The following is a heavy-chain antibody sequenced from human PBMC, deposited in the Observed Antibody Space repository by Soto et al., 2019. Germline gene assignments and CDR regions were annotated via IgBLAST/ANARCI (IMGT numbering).Heavy chain of an antibody. J-gene: IGHJ4*02. CDR2: IKFDGSEK. D-gene: IGHD2-2*01. CDR3: VKDGGYCSSSTCYSPRNHYFDS. Sequence: HPGGSLRLSCAASGFIFSDYWMSWVRQAPGKGPEWVANIKFDGSEKQYVDSVRGRFTISRDNSRNSLFLQMNSLRAGDTAVYYCVKDGGYCSSSTCYSPRNHYFDSWGQGTPVTVSS. CDR1: GFIFSDYW. V-gene: IGHV3-7*03.